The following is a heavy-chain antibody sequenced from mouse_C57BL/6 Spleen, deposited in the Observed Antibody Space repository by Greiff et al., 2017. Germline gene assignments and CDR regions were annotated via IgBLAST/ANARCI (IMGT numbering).Heavy chain of an antibody. CDR2: IDPSDSYT. J-gene: IGHJ3*01. V-gene: IGHV1-69*01. CDR1: GYTFNSYW. CDR3: ARGWYDYDGGAY. Sequence: QVQLQQPGAELVMPGASVKLSCKASGYTFNSYWMHWVKQRPGQGLEWIGEIDPSDSYTNYNQKFKGKSTLTVDKSSSPAYMQLSSLTSEDSAVYYCARGWYDYDGGAYWGQGTLVTVSA. D-gene: IGHD2-4*01.